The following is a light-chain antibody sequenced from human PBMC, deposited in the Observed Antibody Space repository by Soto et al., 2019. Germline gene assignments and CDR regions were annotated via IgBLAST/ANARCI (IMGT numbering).Light chain of an antibody. J-gene: IGKJ1*01. CDR1: QTISSW. CDR3: QQYNRHSEWT. CDR2: DAS. V-gene: IGKV1-5*01. Sequence: DIQMTQSPSTLSASVGDRVTITCRASQTISSWLAWYQQKPGKAPKLLIYDASSLESWVPSRFSGSGSGTEFTLTISSLQPDDFATYYCQQYNRHSEWTFGQGTKVEIK.